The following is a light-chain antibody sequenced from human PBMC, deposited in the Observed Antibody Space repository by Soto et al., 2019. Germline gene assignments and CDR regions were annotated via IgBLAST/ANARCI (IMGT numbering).Light chain of an antibody. Sequence: EVVLTQSPGTVSLSPGERATLSFRASQSVSATYIAWYQQKSGQAPRLLLYGSSSRATGVADRFSGSGSGTEFTLTIDRLEPEDFATYYCQQYGSSPRAFGQGTKVDI. J-gene: IGKJ1*01. V-gene: IGKV3-20*01. CDR1: QSVSATY. CDR3: QQYGSSPRA. CDR2: GSS.